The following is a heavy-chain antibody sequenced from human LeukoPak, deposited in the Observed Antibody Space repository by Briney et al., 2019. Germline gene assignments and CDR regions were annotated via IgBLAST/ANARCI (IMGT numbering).Heavy chain of an antibody. V-gene: IGHV1-24*01. CDR1: GYTLTELS. CDR3: ARGREYRDAFDI. CDR2: FDPEDGET. Sequence: ASVKVSCKVSGYTLTELSMHWVRQAPGKGLEWMGGFDPEDGETIYAQKFQGRVTMTEDTSTDTAYMELSSLRSDDTAVYYCARGREYRDAFDIWGQGTMVTVSS. D-gene: IGHD3-10*01. J-gene: IGHJ3*02.